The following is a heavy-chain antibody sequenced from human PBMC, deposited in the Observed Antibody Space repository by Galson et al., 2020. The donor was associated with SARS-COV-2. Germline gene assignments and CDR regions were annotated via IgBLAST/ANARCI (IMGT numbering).Heavy chain of an antibody. Sequence: SETLSLTCTVSGASISSGRYYWSWIRQPAGKGLEWIGRIFTSGTTNYNPSLQSRVTIYMDTSMDQFSLKLNSVTAADTAVYYCARGRVAGTGNWGQGTLVTVSS. J-gene: IGHJ4*02. CDR2: IFTSGTT. D-gene: IGHD6-19*01. V-gene: IGHV4-61*02. CDR3: ARGRVAGTGN. CDR1: GASISSGRYY.